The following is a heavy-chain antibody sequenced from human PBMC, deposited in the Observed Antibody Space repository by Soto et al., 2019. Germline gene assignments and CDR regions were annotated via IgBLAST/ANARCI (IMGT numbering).Heavy chain of an antibody. CDR3: TSHPGYSSGWYQD. J-gene: IGHJ4*02. V-gene: IGHV3-15*01. CDR1: GFTFSNAW. D-gene: IGHD6-19*01. CDR2: IKSKTDGGTT. Sequence: GGSLRLSCAASGFTFSNAWMSWVRQAPGKGLEWVGRIKSKTDGGTTDYAAPVKGRFTISRDDSKNTLYLQMNSLKTEDTAVYYCTSHPGYSSGWYQDWGQGTLVTVSS.